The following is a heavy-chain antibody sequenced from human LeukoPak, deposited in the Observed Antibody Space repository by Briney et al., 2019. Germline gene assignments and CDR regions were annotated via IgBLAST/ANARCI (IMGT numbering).Heavy chain of an antibody. CDR3: TRDGSGSLFDY. J-gene: IGHJ4*02. CDR1: GFTFSSYW. V-gene: IGHV3-7*01. D-gene: IGHD2-15*01. CDR2: IKEDGSEK. Sequence: GGSLRLSCAASGFTFSSYWMNWVRQAPGKGLEWVASIKEDGSEKYYVDSVRGRFTISRDNAKTPLYLQMSTLRAEDTAMYYCTRDGSGSLFDYWGQGTLVTVSS.